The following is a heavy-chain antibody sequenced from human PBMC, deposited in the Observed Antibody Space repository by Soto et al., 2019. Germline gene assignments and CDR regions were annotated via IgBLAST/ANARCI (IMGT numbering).Heavy chain of an antibody. CDR2: IYYSGST. Sequence: KSSETLSLTCTVSGGSVSSGSYYWSWIRQPPGKGLEWIGYIYYSGSTNYNPSLKSRVTISVDTSKNQFSLKLSSVTAADTAVYYCATLSYYGEVTDYFGYWGQGTLVTVSS. D-gene: IGHD3-10*01. CDR3: ATLSYYGEVTDYFGY. CDR1: GGSVSSGSYY. J-gene: IGHJ4*02. V-gene: IGHV4-61*01.